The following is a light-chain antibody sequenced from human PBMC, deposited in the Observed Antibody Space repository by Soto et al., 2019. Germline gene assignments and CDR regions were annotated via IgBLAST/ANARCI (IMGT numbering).Light chain of an antibody. J-gene: IGKJ1*01. CDR3: QQYNNWLQT. CDR1: QSVGIN. Sequence: DIVMTQSPATPSVSPGEGATLSCRASQSVGINLAWYQQKPAQAPRLLIYGVSTRATGTPARFSGSGSGTEFTLTISSVQSEDFAVYYCQQYNNWLQTFGQGTKVDI. V-gene: IGKV3-15*01. CDR2: GVS.